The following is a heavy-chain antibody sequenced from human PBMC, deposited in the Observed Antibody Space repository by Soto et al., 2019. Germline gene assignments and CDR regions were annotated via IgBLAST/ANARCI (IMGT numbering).Heavy chain of an antibody. D-gene: IGHD3-22*01. V-gene: IGHV3-23*01. CDR2: ISGSGGST. CDR3: AKNRGAYYYDSSGYYSNWFDP. CDR1: GFTFSSYA. J-gene: IGHJ5*02. Sequence: GGSLRLSCAASGFTFSSYAMSWVRQAPGKGLEWVSAISGSGGSTYYADSVKGRFTISRDNSKNTLYLQMNSLKAEDTAVYYCAKNRGAYYYDSSGYYSNWFDPWGQGTLVTVSS.